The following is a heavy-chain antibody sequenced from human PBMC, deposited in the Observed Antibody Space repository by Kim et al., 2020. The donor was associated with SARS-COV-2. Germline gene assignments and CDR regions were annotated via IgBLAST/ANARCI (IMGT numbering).Heavy chain of an antibody. J-gene: IGHJ4*02. CDR3: ARVDFSSGTVDY. V-gene: IGHV1-3*01. Sequence: KYSQKFQGRVTITRDTSASTAYMELSSLRSEDTAVYYCARVDFSSGTVDYWGQGTLVTVSS. D-gene: IGHD3-3*01.